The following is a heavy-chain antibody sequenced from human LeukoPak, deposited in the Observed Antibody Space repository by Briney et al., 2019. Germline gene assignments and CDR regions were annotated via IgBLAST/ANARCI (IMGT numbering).Heavy chain of an antibody. CDR2: IWYDGTNI. Sequence: GTSLRLSCAASGLILSSYGIHWVRQAPGKGLEWVAVIWYDGTNIYYGDSVKGRFSISRDNSKNTVYLQMDSLRAEDTAVYYCARDAGGAFGNYVNYFDYWGQGTLVTVSS. J-gene: IGHJ4*02. V-gene: IGHV3-33*01. CDR3: ARDAGGAFGNYVNYFDY. D-gene: IGHD4-11*01. CDR1: GLILSSYG.